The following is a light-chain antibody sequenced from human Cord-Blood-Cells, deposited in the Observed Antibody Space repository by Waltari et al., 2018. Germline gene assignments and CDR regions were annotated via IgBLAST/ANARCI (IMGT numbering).Light chain of an antibody. J-gene: IGLJ1*01. CDR2: EGS. Sequence: TISCTGTSSDVGSYNLVSWYQQHPGKAPKLMIYEGSKRPSGVSNRFSGSKSGNTASLTISGLQAEDEADYYCCSYAGSKYVFGTGTKVTVL. CDR3: CSYAGSKYV. CDR1: SSDVGSYNL. V-gene: IGLV2-23*01.